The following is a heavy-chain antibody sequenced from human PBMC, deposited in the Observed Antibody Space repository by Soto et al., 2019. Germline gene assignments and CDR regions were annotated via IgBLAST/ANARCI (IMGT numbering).Heavy chain of an antibody. CDR1: GYSFTSSW. CDR2: IYPGDSDT. V-gene: IGHV5-51*01. D-gene: IGHD5-18*01. Sequence: GESLKISCKGSGYSFTSSWIGWVRQMPGKGLEWMGIIYPGDSDTRYSPSFQGQVTISADKSISTAYLQWSSLKASDTAMYYCARNGYSYGYGVVYYGMDVWGQGTTVTVSS. J-gene: IGHJ6*02. CDR3: ARNGYSYGYGVVYYGMDV.